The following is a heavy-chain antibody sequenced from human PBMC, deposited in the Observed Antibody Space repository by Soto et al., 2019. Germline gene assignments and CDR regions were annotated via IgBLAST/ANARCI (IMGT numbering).Heavy chain of an antibody. J-gene: IGHJ6*02. D-gene: IGHD6-13*01. Sequence: SETLSLTCTVSGGSISSGDYYWSWIRQPPGKGLEWIGYIYYSGSTYYNPSLKSRVTISVDTSKNQFSLKLSSVTAADTAVYYCARQQQLADYYYYGMDVWGQGTTVTVSS. CDR2: IYYSGST. V-gene: IGHV4-30-4*01. CDR3: ARQQQLADYYYYGMDV. CDR1: GGSISSGDYY.